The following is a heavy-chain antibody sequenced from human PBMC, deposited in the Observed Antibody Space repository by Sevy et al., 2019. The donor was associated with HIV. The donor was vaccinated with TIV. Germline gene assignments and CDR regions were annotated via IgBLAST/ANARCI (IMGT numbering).Heavy chain of an antibody. CDR3: ARSPPVVVVPGAPSWFDP. V-gene: IGHV4-34*01. J-gene: IGHJ5*02. CDR1: DGSFSGYY. D-gene: IGHD2-2*01. Sequence: SETLSLTRAVHDGSFSGYYWNWIRQLPGKGLEWIGEINESGITYYNPSLKSRVTISVDTSKKQFYLKLNSVTAADTAVYFCARSPPVVVVPGAPSWFDPWGQGTLVTVSS. CDR2: INESGIT.